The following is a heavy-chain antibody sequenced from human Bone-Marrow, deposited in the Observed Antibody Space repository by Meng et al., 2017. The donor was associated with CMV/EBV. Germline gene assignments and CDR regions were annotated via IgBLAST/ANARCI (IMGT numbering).Heavy chain of an antibody. V-gene: IGHV4-39*01. CDR1: GGSISSSSYY. CDR2: IYYSGST. D-gene: IGHD3-3*01. Sequence: SETLSLTCTVSGGSISSSSYYWGWIRQPPGKGLEWIGSIYYSGSTYYNPSLKSRVTISVDTSKNQFSLKLSSVTAADTAVYYCARQGEWLLFPNYYYYGRDVWGQGNTVNV. J-gene: IGHJ6*02. CDR3: ARQGEWLLFPNYYYYGRDV.